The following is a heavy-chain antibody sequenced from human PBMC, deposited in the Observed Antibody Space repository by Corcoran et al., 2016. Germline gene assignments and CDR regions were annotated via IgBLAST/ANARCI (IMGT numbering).Heavy chain of an antibody. CDR3: ARSPYDFWSGYPQWGWFDP. J-gene: IGHJ5*02. CDR2: IYSGGST. D-gene: IGHD3-3*01. Sequence: EVQLVESGGGLIQPGGSLRLSCAASGFTVSSNYMSWVRQAPGKGLEWVSVIYSGGSTYYADSVKGRFTISRDNSKNTLYLQMNSLRAEDTAVYYGARSPYDFWSGYPQWGWFDPWGQGTLVTVSS. V-gene: IGHV3-53*01. CDR1: GFTVSSNY.